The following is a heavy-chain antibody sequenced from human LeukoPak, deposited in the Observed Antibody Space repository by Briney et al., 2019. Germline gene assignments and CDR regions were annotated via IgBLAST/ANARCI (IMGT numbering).Heavy chain of an antibody. CDR2: LSSDGNAM. D-gene: IGHD3-22*01. Sequence: GGSLRLSCAASGFTFTAYLIHWVRQAPGKGLGWVAVLSSDGNAMFYADSVKGRFTISRDNSKNTLYLQMNSLRAEDTAVYYCVRESEYYFDHSASFDYWGQGTLVTVSS. CDR1: GFTFTAYL. V-gene: IGHV3-30-3*01. J-gene: IGHJ4*02. CDR3: VRESEYYFDHSASFDY.